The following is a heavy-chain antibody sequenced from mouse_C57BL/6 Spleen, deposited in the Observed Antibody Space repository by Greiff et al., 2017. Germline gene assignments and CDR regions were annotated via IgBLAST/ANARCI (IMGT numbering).Heavy chain of an antibody. CDR2: IDPANGNT. Sequence: EVQLQQSVAELVRPGASVKLSCTASGFNIKNTYMHWVKQRPEQGLEWIGRIDPANGNTKYAPKFQGKATITADTSSNTAYLQLSSLTSEDTAIYYCARRRDYYGSSYDYAMDYWGQGTSVTVSS. D-gene: IGHD1-1*01. J-gene: IGHJ4*01. CDR3: ARRRDYYGSSYDYAMDY. CDR1: GFNIKNTY. V-gene: IGHV14-3*01.